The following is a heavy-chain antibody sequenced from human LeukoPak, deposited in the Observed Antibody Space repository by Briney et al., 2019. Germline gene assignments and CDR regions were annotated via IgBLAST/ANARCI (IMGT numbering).Heavy chain of an antibody. J-gene: IGHJ4*02. CDR3: ASIDYSTSY. D-gene: IGHD4-11*01. CDR1: GFTFSSYG. Sequence: GGSLRLSCAASGFTFSSYGMHWVRQAPGKGLEWVAVISYDGSNKYYADSVKGRFTISRDNSKNTLYLQMNSLRAEDTAVYYCASIDYSTSYWGQGTLVTVSS. CDR2: ISYDGSNK. V-gene: IGHV3-30*03.